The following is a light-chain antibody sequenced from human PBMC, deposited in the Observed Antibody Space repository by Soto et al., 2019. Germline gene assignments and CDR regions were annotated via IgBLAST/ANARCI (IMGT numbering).Light chain of an antibody. CDR2: GAS. CDR3: QQYNSYWT. V-gene: IGKV3-20*01. CDR1: QSVGSVY. J-gene: IGKJ1*01. Sequence: VLTQSPGTLSLSPGERATLSCRASQSVGSVYLAWYQQKPGQAPRLLIHGASNRASGIPDRFSGSGSGTDFTLTISSLQPDDFATYYCQQYNSYWTFGQGTKVDI.